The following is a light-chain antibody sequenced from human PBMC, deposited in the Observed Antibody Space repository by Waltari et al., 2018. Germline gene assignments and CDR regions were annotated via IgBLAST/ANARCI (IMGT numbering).Light chain of an antibody. V-gene: IGLV4-69*01. CDR2: VNIDGSH. CDR1: GARSPHT. J-gene: IGLJ3*02. CDR3: QTGGFGIWV. Sequence: LTQSPSATSSLGASVMHTCSLSGARSPHTIAWHPQQPHKGPRYLMKVNIDGSHIKGDGISDLFSGSSSGAERYLTISSLQSEDEADYYCQTGGFGIWVFGGGTKLTVL.